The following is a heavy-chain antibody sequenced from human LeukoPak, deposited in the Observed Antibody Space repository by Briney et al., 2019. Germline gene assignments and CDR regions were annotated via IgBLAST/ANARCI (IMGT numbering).Heavy chain of an antibody. CDR1: GGSISSYY. Sequence: SETLSLTCTVSGGSISSYYWSWIRQPPGKGLEWIGYIYYSGSTNYNPSLKSRVTISVDTSKNQFSLKLSSVTAAGTAVYYCASSVGSYGYYYYYGMDAWGQGTTVTVSS. V-gene: IGHV4-59*08. CDR3: ASSVGSYGYYYYYGMDA. J-gene: IGHJ6*02. CDR2: IYYSGST. D-gene: IGHD1-26*01.